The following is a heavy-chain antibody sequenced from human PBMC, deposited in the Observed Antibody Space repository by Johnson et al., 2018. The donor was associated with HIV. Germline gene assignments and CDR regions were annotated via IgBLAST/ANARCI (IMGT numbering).Heavy chain of an antibody. Sequence: QVQLVESGGGVVQPGRSLRLSCAASGFTFSSYAMHWVRQAPGKGLEWVAVISYDGSNKYYADSVTGRFTISRDNSKNTLYLQLGSLRDDDTAVYYCVRRQYISTWQDAFDVWGQGTTVTVSS. CDR3: VRRQYISTWQDAFDV. CDR2: ISYDGSNK. D-gene: IGHD6-13*01. V-gene: IGHV3-30*14. CDR1: GFTFSSYA. J-gene: IGHJ3*01.